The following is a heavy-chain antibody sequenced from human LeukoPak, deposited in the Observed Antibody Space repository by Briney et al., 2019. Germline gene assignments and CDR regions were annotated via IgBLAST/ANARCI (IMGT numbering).Heavy chain of an antibody. D-gene: IGHD6-13*01. CDR3: TKDSVAAAGTAWFDP. Sequence: GGSLRLSCAASGYTFSNYAMTWVRQAPGKRLEWVSGISHNGDRIYYADSVKGRFTISRDNSKSTVYLQMNSLRPEDTALYYCTKDSVAAAGTAWFDPWGQGTLVTVSS. CDR2: ISHNGDRI. V-gene: IGHV3-23*01. J-gene: IGHJ5*02. CDR1: GYTFSNYA.